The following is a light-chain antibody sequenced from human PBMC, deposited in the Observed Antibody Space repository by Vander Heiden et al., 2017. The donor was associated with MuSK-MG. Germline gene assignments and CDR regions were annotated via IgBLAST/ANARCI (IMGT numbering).Light chain of an antibody. J-gene: IGLJ2*01. CDR3: QSYDSSLRASV. CDR2: ANT. V-gene: IGLV1-40*01. CDR1: SSNIGAGFD. Sequence: QSVLTQPPSVSGAPGQRVTISCTGKSSNIGAGFDVHWYQQLPGTAPNLLIFANTIRPSGVPDRFSGSKSGTSASLAITGLQADDEADYHCQSYDSSLRASVFGGGTKLTVL.